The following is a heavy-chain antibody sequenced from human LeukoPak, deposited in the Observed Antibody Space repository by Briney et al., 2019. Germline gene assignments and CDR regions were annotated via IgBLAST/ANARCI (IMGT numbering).Heavy chain of an antibody. CDR3: AKDLRGPSTGWRLFLDY. Sequence: GGSLRLSCAASGFTFSSYAVSWVRQAPGKGLEWVSAISGSGTNTYYADSVKGRFTISRDNSKNTLYLQMNSLRADDTAVYYCAKDLRGPSTGWRLFLDYWGQGTLVTVSS. D-gene: IGHD6-19*01. CDR1: GFTFSSYA. V-gene: IGHV3-23*01. CDR2: ISGSGTNT. J-gene: IGHJ4*02.